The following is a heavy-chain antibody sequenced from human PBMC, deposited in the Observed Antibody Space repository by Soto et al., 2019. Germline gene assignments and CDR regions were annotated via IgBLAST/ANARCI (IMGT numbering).Heavy chain of an antibody. V-gene: IGHV1-3*01. CDR2: INAGNGNT. Sequence: ASVKVSCKASGYTFTSYAMHWVLQAPGQRLEWMGWINAGNGNTKYSQKFQGRVTITRDTSASTAYMELSSLRSEDTAVYYCARGLGYGDYGVYYYYYGMDVWGQGTTVTVSS. D-gene: IGHD4-17*01. CDR3: ARGLGYGDYGVYYYYYGMDV. CDR1: GYTFTSYA. J-gene: IGHJ6*02.